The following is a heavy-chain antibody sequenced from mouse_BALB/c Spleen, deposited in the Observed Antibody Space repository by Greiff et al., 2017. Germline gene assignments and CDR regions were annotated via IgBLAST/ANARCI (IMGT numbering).Heavy chain of an antibody. V-gene: IGHV1-9*01. CDR3: ARRDYYGYGLGYY. CDR2: ILPGSGST. CDR1: GYTFSSYW. Sequence: VQLQQSGAELMKPGASVKISCKATGYTFSSYWIEWVKQRPGHGLEWIGEILPGSGSTNYNEKFKGKATFTADTSSNTAYMQLSSLTSEDSAVYYCARRDYYGYGLGYYWGQGTTLTVSA. D-gene: IGHD2-2*01. J-gene: IGHJ2*01.